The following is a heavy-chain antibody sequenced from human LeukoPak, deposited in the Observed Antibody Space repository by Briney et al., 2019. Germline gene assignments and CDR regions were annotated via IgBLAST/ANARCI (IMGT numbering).Heavy chain of an antibody. CDR2: IYYSGST. D-gene: IGHD2-8*01. CDR3: ARLGYCTNGVCYGEPPYFDY. Sequence: SETLSLTCTVSGGSISSSSYYWGWIRQPPGKGLEWIGSIYYSGSTYYNPSLKSRVTISVDTSKNQFSLKLSSVTAADTAVYYCARLGYCTNGVCYGEPPYFDYWGQGTLVTVSS. CDR1: GGSISSSSYY. J-gene: IGHJ4*02. V-gene: IGHV4-39*07.